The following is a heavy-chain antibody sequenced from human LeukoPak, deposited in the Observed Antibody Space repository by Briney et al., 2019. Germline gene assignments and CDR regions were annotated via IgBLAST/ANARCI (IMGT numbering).Heavy chain of an antibody. Sequence: GGSLRLSCAASGFSFTSYAMNWVRQAPGKGLEWVSAISGSGRSTYSADSVRGRFTTSRDNAKNSLYLQMNSLRAEDTAVYYCARERWEPLQVAFDIWGQGTLVTVSS. CDR3: ARERWEPLQVAFDI. D-gene: IGHD1-26*01. J-gene: IGHJ3*02. V-gene: IGHV3-23*01. CDR1: GFSFTSYA. CDR2: ISGSGRST.